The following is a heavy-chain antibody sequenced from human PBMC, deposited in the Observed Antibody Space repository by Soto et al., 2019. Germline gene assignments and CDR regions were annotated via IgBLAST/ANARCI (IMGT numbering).Heavy chain of an antibody. Sequence: GGSLRLSCAASGFTFSSYAMSWVRQAPGKGLEWVSAISGSGGSTYYADSVKGRFTISRDNSKNTLYLQMNSLRAEDTAVYYCAKYRGAYYDFWSAHYYYYGMDVWGQGTTVTVSS. CDR1: GFTFSSYA. J-gene: IGHJ6*02. D-gene: IGHD3-3*01. CDR3: AKYRGAYYDFWSAHYYYYGMDV. V-gene: IGHV3-23*01. CDR2: ISGSGGST.